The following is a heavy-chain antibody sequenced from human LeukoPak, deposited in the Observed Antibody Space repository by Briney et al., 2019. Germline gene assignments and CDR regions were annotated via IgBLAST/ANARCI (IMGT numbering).Heavy chain of an antibody. V-gene: IGHV1-8*01. D-gene: IGHD6-13*01. Sequence: ASVKVSCKASGYTFTSHDINWVRQATGQGLEWMGWMNPNSGNTGYAQKFQGRVTMTRNTSISTAYMELSSLRSEDTAVYYCARAPPFAYSSRSINWFDPWGQGTLVTVSS. J-gene: IGHJ5*02. CDR3: ARAPPFAYSSRSINWFDP. CDR2: MNPNSGNT. CDR1: GYTFTSHD.